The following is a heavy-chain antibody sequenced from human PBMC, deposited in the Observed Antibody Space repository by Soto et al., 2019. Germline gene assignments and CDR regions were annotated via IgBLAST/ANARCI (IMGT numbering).Heavy chain of an antibody. D-gene: IGHD5-18*01. J-gene: IGHJ3*02. V-gene: IGHV3-30-3*01. Sequence: QVQLVESGGGVVQPGRSLRLSCAASGFTFSSYAMHWVRQAPGKGLEWVAVISYDGSNKYYADSVKVRFTISRDNSKNTLYLQMNSLRAEDTAVYYCARDENTASHHAFDISGQGTMVPVTS. CDR3: ARDENTASHHAFDI. CDR2: ISYDGSNK. CDR1: GFTFSSYA.